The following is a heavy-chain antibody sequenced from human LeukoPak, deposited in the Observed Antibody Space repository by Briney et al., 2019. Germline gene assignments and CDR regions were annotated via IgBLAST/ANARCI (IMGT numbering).Heavy chain of an antibody. J-gene: IGHJ4*02. CDR2: IHSTGAT. V-gene: IGHV4-4*07. CDR3: ARGLEVGAGRPLDY. Sequence: SATLSLTCSVSGVSINHYYWSWIRQPPGKGLEWIGRIHSTGATDYNPSLKSRLTMSVGTSRNEFSVKLNSVTVADTAFYYCARGLEVGAGRPLDYWGQGTLVTVSS. D-gene: IGHD1-1*01. CDR1: GVSINHYY.